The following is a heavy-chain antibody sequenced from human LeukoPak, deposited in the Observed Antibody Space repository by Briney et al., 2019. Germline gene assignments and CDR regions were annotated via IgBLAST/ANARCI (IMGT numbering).Heavy chain of an antibody. J-gene: IGHJ4*02. CDR2: IYTSGST. D-gene: IGHD1-14*01. Sequence: SETLSLTCAVYGGSFSGYYWSWIRQPAGKGLEWIGRIYTSGSTNYNPSLKSRVTMSVDTSKNQFSLKLSSVTAADTAVYYCARGIHGYYFDYWGQGTLVTVSS. V-gene: IGHV4-59*10. CDR3: ARGIHGYYFDY. CDR1: GGSFSGYY.